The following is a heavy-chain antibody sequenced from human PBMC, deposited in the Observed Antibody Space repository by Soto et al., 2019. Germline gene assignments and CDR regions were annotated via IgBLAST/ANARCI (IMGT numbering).Heavy chain of an antibody. CDR2: ISGSGGST. V-gene: IGHV3-23*01. CDR3: AKDHCSSTSCYPSWFDL. Sequence: EVQLLESGGGLVQPGGSLRLSCAASGFTFSSYAMSWVRQAPGKGLEWVSAISGSGGSTYYADSVKGRFTISRDNSKNTLYLQMNSLRAEDTAVYYCAKDHCSSTSCYPSWFDLWGQGTLVTVSS. CDR1: GFTFSSYA. J-gene: IGHJ5*02. D-gene: IGHD2-2*01.